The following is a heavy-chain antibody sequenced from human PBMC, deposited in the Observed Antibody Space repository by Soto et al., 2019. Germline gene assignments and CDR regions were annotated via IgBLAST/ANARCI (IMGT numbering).Heavy chain of an antibody. J-gene: IGHJ6*02. Sequence: QVQLVQSGAEVQKPGSSVKVSCKASGGTFSSYAISWVRQAPGQGLEWMGGIIPIFGTANYAQKFQGRVTITADESTSTAYMELSSLRSEDTAVYYCARAGIITMVRGVQDYYYGMDVWGQGTTVTVSS. CDR2: IIPIFGTA. CDR1: GGTFSSYA. CDR3: ARAGIITMVRGVQDYYYGMDV. V-gene: IGHV1-69*01. D-gene: IGHD3-10*01.